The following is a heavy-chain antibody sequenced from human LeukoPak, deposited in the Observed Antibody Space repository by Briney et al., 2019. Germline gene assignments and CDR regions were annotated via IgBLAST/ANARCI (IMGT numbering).Heavy chain of an antibody. D-gene: IGHD3-16*02. CDR3: TSKSSTITFGGVIVLFDY. V-gene: IGHV3-73*01. CDR1: GFTFSGSA. J-gene: IGHJ4*02. Sequence: PGGSLRLSCAASGFTFSGSAMHWVRQASGKGLKWVGRIRSKANSYATAYAASVKGRFTISRDDSKNTAYLQMNSLKTEDTAVYYCTSKSSTITFGGVIVLFDYWGQGTLVTVSS. CDR2: IRSKANSYAT.